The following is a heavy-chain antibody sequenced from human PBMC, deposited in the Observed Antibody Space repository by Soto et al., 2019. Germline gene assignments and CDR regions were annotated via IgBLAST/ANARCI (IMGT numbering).Heavy chain of an antibody. D-gene: IGHD2-15*01. CDR1: GDSITSGGSY. V-gene: IGHV4-31*03. J-gene: IGHJ5*02. CDR2: IYYSGTT. Sequence: SETLSLTCTVSGDSITSGGSYWSWIRQHPGKGLEWIGYIYYSGTTSYNPSLKSRVTISVDTSKNQFSLKLTSVTAADTAVYYCAREITCTGGSCYWFDPWGQGTLVTVSS. CDR3: AREITCTGGSCYWFDP.